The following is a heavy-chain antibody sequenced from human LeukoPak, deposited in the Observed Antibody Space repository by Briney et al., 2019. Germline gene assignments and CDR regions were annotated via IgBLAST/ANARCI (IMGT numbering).Heavy chain of an antibody. CDR1: GVSFSGYY. J-gene: IGHJ4*02. V-gene: IGHV4-34*01. D-gene: IGHD6-13*01. CDR2: INHSGST. CDR3: ARLNRYSSSWYLRDY. Sequence: SETLSLTCAVYGVSFSGYYWSWIRQPPGKGLEWIGEINHSGSTNYNPSLKSRVTISVDTSKNQFSLKLSSVTAADTAVYYCARLNRYSSSWYLRDYWGQGTLATVSS.